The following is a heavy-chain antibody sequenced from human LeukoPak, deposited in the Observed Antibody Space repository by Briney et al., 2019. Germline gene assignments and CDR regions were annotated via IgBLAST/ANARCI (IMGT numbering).Heavy chain of an antibody. Sequence: PGGSLRLSCAASGFTFSSYAMSWVRQAPGKGLEWVSIIGSDGTIFYADSVEGRFSISRDNSKNTLYLQMNSLRAEDTAIYYCARPRVPVAGTRYFDTWGRGTLVTVSS. J-gene: IGHJ5*02. D-gene: IGHD6-19*01. CDR3: ARPRVPVAGTRYFDT. CDR1: GFTFSSYA. CDR2: IGSDGTI. V-gene: IGHV3-23*01.